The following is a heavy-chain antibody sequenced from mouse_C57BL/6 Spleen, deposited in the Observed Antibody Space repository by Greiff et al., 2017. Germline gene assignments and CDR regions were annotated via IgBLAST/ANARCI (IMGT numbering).Heavy chain of an antibody. J-gene: IGHJ4*01. Sequence: QVQLQQPGAELVRPGSSVKLSCKASGYTFTSYWMDWVKQRPGQGLEWIGNIYPSDSETHYNQKFKDKATLTVDKSSSTAYMQLSSLTSEDSAVYYCSRWGGHGAMDDWGQGTSVTVSS. CDR2: IYPSDSET. CDR1: GYTFTSYW. CDR3: SRWGGHGAMDD. D-gene: IGHD1-1*02. V-gene: IGHV1-61*01.